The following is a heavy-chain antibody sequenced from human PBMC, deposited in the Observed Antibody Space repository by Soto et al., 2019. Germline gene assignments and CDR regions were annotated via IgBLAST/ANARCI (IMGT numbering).Heavy chain of an antibody. CDR1: GFTFSSYA. V-gene: IGHV3-23*01. Sequence: GGSLRLSCAASGFTFSSYAMSWVRQAPGEGLEWVSAISGSGGSTYYADSVKGRFTISRDNSKNTLYLQMNSLRAEDTAVYYCAKAGRLRGRSTSLWYFDLWGRGTLVTVSS. CDR2: ISGSGGST. D-gene: IGHD2-2*01. CDR3: AKAGRLRGRSTSLWYFDL. J-gene: IGHJ2*01.